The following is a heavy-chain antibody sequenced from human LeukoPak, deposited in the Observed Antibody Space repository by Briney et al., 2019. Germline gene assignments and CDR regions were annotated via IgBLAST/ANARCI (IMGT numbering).Heavy chain of an antibody. CDR2: MNPNSGNT. V-gene: IGHV1-8*01. CDR1: GCTFTSYD. CDR3: AREYYYDSSGYSQVGYGMDV. Sequence: ASVKVSCKASGCTFTSYDINWVRQATGQGLEWMGWMNPNSGNTGYAQKFQGRVTMTRNTSISTAYMELSSLRSEDTAVYYCAREYYYDSSGYSQVGYGMDVWGQGTTVTVSS. J-gene: IGHJ6*02. D-gene: IGHD3-22*01.